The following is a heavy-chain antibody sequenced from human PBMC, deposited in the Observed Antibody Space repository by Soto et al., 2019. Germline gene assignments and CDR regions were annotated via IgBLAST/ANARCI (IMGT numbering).Heavy chain of an antibody. CDR3: ATQYPDCSSTSCYGFQH. Sequence: SVKVSCKASGGTFSSYAISWVRQAPGQGLEWMGGIIPIFGTANYAQKFQGRVTITADESTSTAYMELSSLRSEDTAVYYCATQYPDCSSTSCYGFQHWGQGTLVTVSS. V-gene: IGHV1-69*13. CDR2: IIPIFGTA. CDR1: GGTFSSYA. D-gene: IGHD2-2*01. J-gene: IGHJ1*01.